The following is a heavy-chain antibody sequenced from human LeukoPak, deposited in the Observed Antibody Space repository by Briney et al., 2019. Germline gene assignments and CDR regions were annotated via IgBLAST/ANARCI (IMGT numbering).Heavy chain of an antibody. D-gene: IGHD1-26*01. V-gene: IGHV3-30-3*01. CDR1: GFTFSSYA. CDR2: ISFDGSNK. Sequence: GGSLRLSCAASGFTFSSYALHWVREAPGKGLEWVAVISFDGSNKYYADSLKGRFTISRDNSKNTLYLQMNSLRAEGTPVYFCARGTFRPYGRYYGQWGQGTLVTVPS. J-gene: IGHJ4*02. CDR3: ARGTFRPYGRYYGQ.